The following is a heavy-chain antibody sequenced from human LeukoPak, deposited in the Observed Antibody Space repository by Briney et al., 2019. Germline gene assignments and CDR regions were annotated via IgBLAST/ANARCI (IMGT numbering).Heavy chain of an antibody. V-gene: IGHV3-21*04. CDR3: ARDYCSGGGCYNWFDP. D-gene: IGHD2-15*01. J-gene: IGHJ5*02. CDR1: GLTFTNYT. Sequence: GSLRLSFAASGLTFTNYTSNWVRRAPGTGREWVSSISGSAAYKFYSDSVKGRFTISRDNAKKSLYLQMNSLRSEDTAVYYCARDYCSGGGCYNWFDPGGQGTLVTVSA. CDR2: ISGSAAYK.